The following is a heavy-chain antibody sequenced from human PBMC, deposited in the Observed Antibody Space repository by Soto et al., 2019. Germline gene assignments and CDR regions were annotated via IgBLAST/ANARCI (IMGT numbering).Heavy chain of an antibody. CDR2: INHSGST. CDR3: ARAKYYYGSGSYFPGAHLDY. V-gene: IGHV4-34*01. Sequence: QVQLQQWGAGLLKPSETLSLTCAVYGGSFSGYYWSWIRQPPVKGLEWIGEINHSGSTNYNPSLKSRVTISVDTSKNQFALKLSSVTAADTAVYYCARAKYYYGSGSYFPGAHLDYWGQGTLVTVSS. D-gene: IGHD3-10*01. CDR1: GGSFSGYY. J-gene: IGHJ4*02.